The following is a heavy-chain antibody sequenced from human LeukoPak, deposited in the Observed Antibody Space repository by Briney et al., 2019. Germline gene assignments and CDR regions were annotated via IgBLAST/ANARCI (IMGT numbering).Heavy chain of an antibody. CDR2: IYPGDSDT. Sequence: GESLKISWKGSGYSFTSYWIGWVRQMPGKGLEWMGIIYPGDSDTRYSPSFQGQVTISADKSISTAYLQWSSLKASDTAMYYCARQWSSSWYNGIDAFDIWGQGTMVTVSS. D-gene: IGHD6-13*01. J-gene: IGHJ3*02. CDR1: GYSFTSYW. CDR3: ARQWSSSWYNGIDAFDI. V-gene: IGHV5-51*01.